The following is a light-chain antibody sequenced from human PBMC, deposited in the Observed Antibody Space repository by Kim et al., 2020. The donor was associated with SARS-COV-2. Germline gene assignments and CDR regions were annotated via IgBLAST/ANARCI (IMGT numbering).Light chain of an antibody. Sequence: EIVMTQSPATLSVSPGERATLSCRASQSVSSNVAWYQQKPGQAPRLLIYCASTRATGIPARFSGSGSGTEFTLTISSLKSEDFAVYYCQQYNNWPPLTFGGGTKVDIK. CDR3: QQYNNWPPLT. CDR2: CAS. V-gene: IGKV3-15*01. J-gene: IGKJ4*01. CDR1: QSVSSN.